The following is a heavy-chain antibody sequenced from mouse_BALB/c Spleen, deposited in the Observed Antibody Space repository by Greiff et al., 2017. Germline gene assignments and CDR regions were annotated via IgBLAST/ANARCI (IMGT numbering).Heavy chain of an antibody. CDR1: GFTFSSYT. CDR3: TRVGYAMDY. Sequence: EVNVVESGGGLVKPGGSLKLSCAASGFTFSSYTMSWVRQTPEKRLEWVATISSGGSYTYYPDSVKGRVTISRDNAKNTLYLQMSSLKSEDTAMYYCTRVGYAMDYWGQGTSVTVSS. V-gene: IGHV5-6-4*01. D-gene: IGHD3-3*01. CDR2: ISSGGSYT. J-gene: IGHJ4*01.